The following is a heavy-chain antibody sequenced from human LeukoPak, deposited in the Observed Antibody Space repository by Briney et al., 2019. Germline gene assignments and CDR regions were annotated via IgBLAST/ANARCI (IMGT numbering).Heavy chain of an antibody. CDR3: ARDGGGWTYFDY. CDR1: GFTSSTYW. J-gene: IGHJ4*02. D-gene: IGHD6-19*01. Sequence: GGSLRLSCAASGFTSSTYWMSWVRQAPGKGLEWVASIKQDGSETYYVDSVKGRFTLSRDNAKNSLYLQMNSLRADDTAVYYCARDGGGWTYFDYWGQGTPVTVSS. CDR2: IKQDGSET. V-gene: IGHV3-7*01.